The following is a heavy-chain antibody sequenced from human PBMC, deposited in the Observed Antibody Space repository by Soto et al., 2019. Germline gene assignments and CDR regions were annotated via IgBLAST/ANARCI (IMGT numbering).Heavy chain of an antibody. V-gene: IGHV4-61*01. CDR2: IYYSGST. Sequence: QVQLQESGPGLVKPSETLSLTCTVSGGSVSSGSYYWSWIRQPPGKGLEWIGYIYYSGSTNYNPSLKSRVTISVDTSKNQFSLKLSSVTAADTAVYYCARSPGSHFDYWGQGTLVTVSS. J-gene: IGHJ4*02. CDR1: GGSVSSGSYY. CDR3: ARSPGSHFDY.